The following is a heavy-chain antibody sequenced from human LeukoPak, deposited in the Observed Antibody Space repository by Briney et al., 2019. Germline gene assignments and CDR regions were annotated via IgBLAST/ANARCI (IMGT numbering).Heavy chain of an antibody. Sequence: ASVKVSCKASGYTFTSYYMHWVRQAPGQGLEWMGIINPSGGSTSYAQKFQGRVTMTRDTSTSTVYMELSSLRSEDTAVYYCVRGGVIAVAGSDAFDIWGQGTMVTVSS. CDR1: GYTFTSYY. CDR3: VRGGVIAVAGSDAFDI. CDR2: INPSGGST. V-gene: IGHV1-46*01. D-gene: IGHD6-19*01. J-gene: IGHJ3*02.